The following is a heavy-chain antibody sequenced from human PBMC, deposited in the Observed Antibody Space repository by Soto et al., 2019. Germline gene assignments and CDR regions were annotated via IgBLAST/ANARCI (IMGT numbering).Heavy chain of an antibody. V-gene: IGHV4-34*01. CDR1: GGSFSGYY. J-gene: IGHJ3*02. Sequence: PSETLSLTCAVYGGSFSGYYWSWIRQPPGKGLEWIGEINHSGSTNYNPSLKSRVTISVDTSKNQFSLKLSSVTAADTAVYYCARSPNSASENYDFWNGPLAIAFDIWGQGTMVTVSS. CDR2: INHSGST. D-gene: IGHD3-3*01. CDR3: ARSPNSASENYDFWNGPLAIAFDI.